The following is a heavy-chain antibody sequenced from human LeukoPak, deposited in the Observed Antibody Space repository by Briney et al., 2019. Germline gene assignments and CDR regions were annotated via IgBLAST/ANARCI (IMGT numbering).Heavy chain of an antibody. D-gene: IGHD1-1*01. J-gene: IGHJ6*03. CDR1: GFSFSSDW. CDR2: IYPYDSDS. V-gene: IGHV5-51*01. Sequence: GESLKISCKTSGFSFSSDWIAWVRQMPGKGLEWMGIIYPYDSDSRYSPSFQGQVTMSVDRSTSTAYLQWSSLKASDSAVYYCARQIRPPGYMDVWGKGTTVTVSS. CDR3: ARQIRPPGYMDV.